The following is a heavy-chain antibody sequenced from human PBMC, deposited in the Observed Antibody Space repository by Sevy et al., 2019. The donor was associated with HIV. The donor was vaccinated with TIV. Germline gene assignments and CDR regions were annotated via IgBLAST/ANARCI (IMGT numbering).Heavy chain of an antibody. V-gene: IGHV1-69*06. CDR3: ARVPPANYYDSSGYLDY. CDR1: GGTFSSYA. Sequence: ASVKVSCKASGGTFSSYAISWVRQAPGQGLEWMGGIIPIFGTANYAQKFQGRVTIIADKSTGTAYMELSSLRSEDTAVSYCARVPPANYYDSSGYLDYWGQGTLVTVSS. CDR2: IIPIFGTA. J-gene: IGHJ4*02. D-gene: IGHD3-22*01.